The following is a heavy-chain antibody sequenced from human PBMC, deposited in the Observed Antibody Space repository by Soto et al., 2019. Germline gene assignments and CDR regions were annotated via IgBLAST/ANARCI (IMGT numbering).Heavy chain of an antibody. J-gene: IGHJ6*02. Sequence: QVQLQESGPGLVKPSETLSLTCTVSGGSISSYYWSWIRQPPGKGLEWIGYIYYSGSTNYNPSLKIRVTISVDTSKNQFSLKLSSVTAADTAVYYCARRRSGWYMSPYYYYGMDVWGQGTTVTVSS. V-gene: IGHV4-59*08. CDR3: ARRRSGWYMSPYYYYGMDV. D-gene: IGHD6-19*01. CDR2: IYYSGST. CDR1: GGSISSYY.